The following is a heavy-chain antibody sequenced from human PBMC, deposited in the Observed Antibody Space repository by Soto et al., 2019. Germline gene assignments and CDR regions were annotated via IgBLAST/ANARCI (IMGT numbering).Heavy chain of an antibody. CDR3: ARMDGDYNYYGLDV. D-gene: IGHD4-17*01. CDR1: GFSLTNGRMG. CDR2: FFSDAER. J-gene: IGHJ6*04. Sequence: QVTLKESGPVLVKPTETLTLTCSVSGFSLTNGRMGVSWIRQPPGKALEWLAHFFSDAERSYSTSMQSRLNTYKDSSGSQVVLTMTTMAPADTATYFCARMDGDYNYYGLDVWGYGIAVTVSS. V-gene: IGHV2-26*01.